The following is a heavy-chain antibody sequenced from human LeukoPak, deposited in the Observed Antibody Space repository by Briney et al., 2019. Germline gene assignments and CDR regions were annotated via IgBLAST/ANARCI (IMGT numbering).Heavy chain of an antibody. CDR2: FYYSGTT. CDR3: ARHNRYCTNGVCYTRFGY. J-gene: IGHJ4*02. D-gene: IGHD2-8*01. Sequence: SETLSLTCNISGASINSDYYWNWFRQPPGKGLEWIAYFYYSGTTYYNPSLKSRVTISVDTSKNQFSLKLSSVTAADTAVYYCARHNRYCTNGVCYTRFGYWGQGTLVTVSS. V-gene: IGHV4-30-4*08. CDR1: GASINSDYY.